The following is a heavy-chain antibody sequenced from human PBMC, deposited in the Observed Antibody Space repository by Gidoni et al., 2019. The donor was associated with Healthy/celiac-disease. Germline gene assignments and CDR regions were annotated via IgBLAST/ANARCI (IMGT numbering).Heavy chain of an antibody. J-gene: IGHJ5*02. Sequence: DVQLVESGGGLVQPGGSLRLSCAASGFTFSSYPMSWFRQAPGKGLEWVSAIRGSGGSTHYADSVKGRFTISRDNSKNTLYLQMNSLRAEDTAVYYCAKYSSGWYHWFDPWGQGTLVTVSS. CDR1: GFTFSSYP. V-gene: IGHV3-23*04. CDR3: AKYSSGWYHWFDP. D-gene: IGHD6-19*01. CDR2: IRGSGGST.